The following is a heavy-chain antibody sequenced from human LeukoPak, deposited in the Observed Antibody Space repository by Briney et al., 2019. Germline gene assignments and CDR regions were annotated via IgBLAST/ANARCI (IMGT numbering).Heavy chain of an antibody. D-gene: IGHD1-26*01. J-gene: IGHJ4*02. V-gene: IGHV3-53*01. CDR2: IYSGGST. CDR3: ARGVSYYAVGAADY. CDR1: GFTVSSNY. Sequence: QSGGSLRLSCAASGFTVSSNYMSWVRQAPGKGLEWVSVIYSGGSTYYADSVKGRFTISRDNSKNTLYLQMNSLRAEDTAVYYCARGVSYYAVGAADYWGQGTLVTVSS.